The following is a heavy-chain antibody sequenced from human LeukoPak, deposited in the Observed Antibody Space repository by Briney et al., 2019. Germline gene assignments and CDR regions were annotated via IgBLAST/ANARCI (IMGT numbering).Heavy chain of an antibody. J-gene: IGHJ4*02. V-gene: IGHV3-23*01. CDR2: ISGSGGSA. CDR3: AKGGYCSSTSCPDLYLLHFDY. D-gene: IGHD2-2*01. Sequence: GGSLRLSCAASGFTFSSYAMSWVRQAPGKGLEWVSAISGSGGSAYYADSVKGRFTISRDNSKNTLYLQMNSLRAEDTAVYYCAKGGYCSSTSCPDLYLLHFDYWGQGTLVTVSS. CDR1: GFTFSSYA.